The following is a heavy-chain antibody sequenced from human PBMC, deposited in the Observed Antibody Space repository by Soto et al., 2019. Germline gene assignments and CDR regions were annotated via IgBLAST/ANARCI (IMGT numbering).Heavy chain of an antibody. CDR1: GGSISSCY. V-gene: IGHV4-59*01. CDR3: ARATYGSGSLPKIKYYYYYMDV. Sequence: SETLSLTCTVSGGSISSCYWSWIRQPPGKGLEWIGYIYYSGSTNYNPSLKSRVTISVDTSKNQFSLKLSSVTAADTAVYYCARATYGSGSLPKIKYYYYYMDVWGKGTTVTVSS. D-gene: IGHD3-10*01. J-gene: IGHJ6*03. CDR2: IYYSGST.